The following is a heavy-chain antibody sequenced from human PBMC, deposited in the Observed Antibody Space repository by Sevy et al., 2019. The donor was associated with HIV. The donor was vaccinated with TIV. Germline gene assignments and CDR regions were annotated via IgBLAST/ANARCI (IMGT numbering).Heavy chain of an antibody. J-gene: IGHJ3*02. CDR2: ISSSSNYI. CDR3: ARGLLWFGELLSSAFDI. Sequence: GGSLRLSCAASGFTFNIYSMNWVRQAPGKVLEWVSSISSSSNYIYYADSVKGRFTISRDNAKNSLYLQMNSLRAEDTAVYYCARGLLWFGELLSSAFDIWGQGTMVTVSS. CDR1: GFTFNIYS. V-gene: IGHV3-21*01. D-gene: IGHD3-10*01.